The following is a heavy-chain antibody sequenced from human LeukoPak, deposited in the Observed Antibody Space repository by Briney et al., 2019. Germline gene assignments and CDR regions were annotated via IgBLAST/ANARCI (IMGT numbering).Heavy chain of an antibody. CDR2: IYYSGST. J-gene: IGHJ4*02. Sequence: PSETLSLTCTVSGGSISSGGYYWSWIRQHPGKGLEWIGYIYYSGSTNYNPSLKSRVTISVDTSKNQFSLKLSSVTAADTAVYYCVRVGIVGATIDYWGQGTLVTVSS. D-gene: IGHD1-26*01. V-gene: IGHV4-61*08. CDR1: GGSISSGGYY. CDR3: VRVGIVGATIDY.